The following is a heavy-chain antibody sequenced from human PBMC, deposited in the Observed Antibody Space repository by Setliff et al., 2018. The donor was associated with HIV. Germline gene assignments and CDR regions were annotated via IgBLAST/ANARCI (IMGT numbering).Heavy chain of an antibody. V-gene: IGHV4-59*11. D-gene: IGHD3-22*01. Sequence: SETLSLTCTISGGSISGHYWSWIRQPPGKGLEWIGYVYYSGSTNYNPSLKSRVTISVDTSKNQFSLKLRSVTAADTAVYYCAADSSGYTFDHWGQGTLVTVS. CDR3: AADSSGYTFDH. CDR1: GGSISGHY. CDR2: VYYSGST. J-gene: IGHJ4*02.